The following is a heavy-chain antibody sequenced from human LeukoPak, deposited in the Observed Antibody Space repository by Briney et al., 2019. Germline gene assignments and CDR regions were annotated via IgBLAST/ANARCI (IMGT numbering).Heavy chain of an antibody. CDR1: GFTVSSNY. CDR3: ARANGDYTDDAFDI. Sequence: PGGSLRLSCAASGFTVSSNYMSWVRQAPGKGLEWVSVIYSGGSTYYADSVKGRFTISRDNSKNTLYLQMNSLRAEDTAVYYCARANGDYTDDAFDIWGQGTMVTVSS. D-gene: IGHD4-17*01. V-gene: IGHV3-66*01. CDR2: IYSGGST. J-gene: IGHJ3*02.